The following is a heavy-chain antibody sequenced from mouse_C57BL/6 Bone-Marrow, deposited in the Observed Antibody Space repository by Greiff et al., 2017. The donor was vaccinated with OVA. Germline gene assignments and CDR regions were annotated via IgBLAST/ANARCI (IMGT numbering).Heavy chain of an antibody. Sequence: QVQLQQSGPGLVAPSQSLSITCTVSGFSLTSYGVDWVRQSPGKGLEWLGVIWGVGSTNYNSALKSRLSISKDNSKSQVFLKMNSLQTDDTAMYYWASGNYDRFAYWGQGTLVTVSA. CDR1: GFSLTSYG. J-gene: IGHJ3*01. CDR2: IWGVGST. V-gene: IGHV2-6*01. D-gene: IGHD2-1*01. CDR3: ASGNYDRFAY.